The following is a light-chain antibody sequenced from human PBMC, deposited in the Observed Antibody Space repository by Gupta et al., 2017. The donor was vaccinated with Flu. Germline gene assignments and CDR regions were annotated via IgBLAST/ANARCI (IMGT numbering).Light chain of an antibody. Sequence: DIQMTQSPSSLSASVGDRVTITCRASQSISSYLNWYQQKPGKAPKLLIYAASSLQRGVPSRCSGSGDGTDFNLTISSSQPEDFETYYCQQRDRNQPPGTFGQGTKMEIK. CDR2: AAS. J-gene: IGKJ2*02. CDR1: QSISSY. CDR3: QQRDRNQPPGT. V-gene: IGKV1-39*01.